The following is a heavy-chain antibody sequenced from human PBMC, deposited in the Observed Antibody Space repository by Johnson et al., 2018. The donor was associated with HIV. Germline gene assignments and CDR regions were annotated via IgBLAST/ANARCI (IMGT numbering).Heavy chain of an antibody. CDR2: ISWNSGSI. CDR3: AKDGPYSSGIDAFDI. D-gene: IGHD6-19*01. V-gene: IGHV3-9*01. CDR1: GFTFDDYA. J-gene: IGHJ3*02. Sequence: VQLVESGGGLVQPGRSLRLSCAASGFTFDDYAMHWVQQAPGQGLAWVSGISWNSGSIGYADSVKGRFTISRDNAKNSLYRQLNSLRGEDTAVYYCAKDGPYSSGIDAFDIWGQGTMVTVSS.